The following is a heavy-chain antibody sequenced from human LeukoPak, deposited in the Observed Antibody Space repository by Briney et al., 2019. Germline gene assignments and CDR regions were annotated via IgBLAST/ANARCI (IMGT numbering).Heavy chain of an antibody. Sequence: PGESLQISCQGSGSIFTSYWIGWVRQLPGKGLEWMGIIYPGDSDTRYSPSCQGQVTISADTSISTAYLQWSSLKASDTAMYYCARRGIVGAVDWFDPWGQGTLVTVSS. J-gene: IGHJ5*02. CDR2: IYPGDSDT. CDR3: ARRGIVGAVDWFDP. D-gene: IGHD1-26*01. V-gene: IGHV5-51*01. CDR1: GSIFTSYW.